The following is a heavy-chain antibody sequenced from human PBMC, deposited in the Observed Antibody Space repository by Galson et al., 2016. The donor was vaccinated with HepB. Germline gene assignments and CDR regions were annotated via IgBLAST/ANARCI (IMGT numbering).Heavy chain of an antibody. J-gene: IGHJ4*02. D-gene: IGHD6-19*01. CDR1: GFTFTNHA. V-gene: IGHV3-23*01. CDR2: MSNFGKST. CDR3: AKALHGWGRGLDYFDD. Sequence: SLRLSCAVSGFTFTNHAMDWVRQAPGKGLEWVSVMSNFGKSTYSSDSVKGRFTSSRDNSKYTLYLQMNSLRADDTAVYFCAKALHGWGRGLDYFDDWGQGTLVTVSS.